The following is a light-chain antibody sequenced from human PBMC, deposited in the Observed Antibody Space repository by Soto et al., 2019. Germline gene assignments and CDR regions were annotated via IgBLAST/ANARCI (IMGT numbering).Light chain of an antibody. CDR2: AAS. V-gene: IGKV1-39*01. Sequence: DIHITHEPSSLSASVKDRVTITCRASQSISSYLNWYQQKPGKAPKLLIYAASSLQSGVPSRFTGSGSGTDFTLTISSLQPEDFATYYCQQSYSTPGTFGQGTKVDIK. CDR3: QQSYSTPGT. CDR1: QSISSY. J-gene: IGKJ1*01.